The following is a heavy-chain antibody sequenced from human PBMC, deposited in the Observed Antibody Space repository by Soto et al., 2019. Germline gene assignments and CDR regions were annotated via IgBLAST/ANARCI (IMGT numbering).Heavy chain of an antibody. CDR1: GFTFISGA. CDR3: AKDLCIFYFCWLLFPSFVY. CDR2: VSGSGGST. D-gene: IGHD3-9*01. J-gene: IGHJ4*02. V-gene: IGHV3-23*01. Sequence: GGSLRLSYAASGFTFISGAMTGVLQAPGKGLEWVSTVSGSGGSTYYADSVKGRFTISRDNSKKTLYLQMNSLRAEDTALYYCAKDLCIFYFCWLLFPSFVYSGQGRLVSVSS.